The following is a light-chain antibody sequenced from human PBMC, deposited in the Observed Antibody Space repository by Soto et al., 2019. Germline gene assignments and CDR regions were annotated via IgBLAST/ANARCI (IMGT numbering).Light chain of an antibody. CDR2: GAS. CDR1: QSVGRN. CDR3: QQYNHWPPLT. V-gene: IGKV3-15*01. Sequence: EIVMTQSPATLSVSPGERATLSCRASQSVGRNLAWYQQKPGQAPRLLIYGASTRANGIPARFSGSGSGTEFTVTISSLQSEDFAIYSCQQYNHWPPLTFGGGTKVEIK. J-gene: IGKJ4*01.